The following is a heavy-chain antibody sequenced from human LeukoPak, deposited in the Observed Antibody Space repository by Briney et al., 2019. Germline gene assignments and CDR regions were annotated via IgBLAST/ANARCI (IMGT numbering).Heavy chain of an antibody. CDR1: GGSINSISYY. CDR2: INHSGST. Sequence: SETLSLTCTVSGGSINSISYYWGWVRQPPGKGLEWIGEINHSGSTNYNSSLKSRVTISVDTSKNQFSLKLSSVTAADTAVYYCAWQSVVAATWGQGTLVTVSS. D-gene: IGHD2-15*01. V-gene: IGHV4-39*07. CDR3: AWQSVVAAT. J-gene: IGHJ4*02.